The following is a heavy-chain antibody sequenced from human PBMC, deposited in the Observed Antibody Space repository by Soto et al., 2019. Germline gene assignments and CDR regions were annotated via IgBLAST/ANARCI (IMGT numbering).Heavy chain of an antibody. D-gene: IGHD3-10*01. CDR3: ARQYYDGSGTYYNPYFDY. J-gene: IGHJ4*02. V-gene: IGHV6-1*01. Sequence: PSQTLSLTCDISGDSVSSNNVAWNWIRQSPSRGLEWLGRTYYRSKWYNDYAISVKSRIIVNPDTSKNRFSLQLNSVTTEDTAMYYCARQYYDGSGTYYNPYFDYWGQGTMVTVSS. CDR1: GDSVSSNNVA. CDR2: TYYRSKWYN.